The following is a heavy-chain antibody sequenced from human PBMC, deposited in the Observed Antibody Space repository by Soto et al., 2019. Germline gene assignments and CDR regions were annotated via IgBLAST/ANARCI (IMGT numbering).Heavy chain of an antibody. J-gene: IGHJ6*03. V-gene: IGHV4-59*01. Sequence: PSETLSLTCTVSGCSISSYYWSWIRQPPGKGLEWIGYIYYSGSTNYNPSLKSRVTISVDTSKSHFSLKLSSVTAADTAVYYCARVSYYDFWSQGYYYYMDVWGKGTTVTVSS. CDR3: ARVSYYDFWSQGYYYYMDV. D-gene: IGHD3-3*01. CDR2: IYYSGST. CDR1: GCSISSYY.